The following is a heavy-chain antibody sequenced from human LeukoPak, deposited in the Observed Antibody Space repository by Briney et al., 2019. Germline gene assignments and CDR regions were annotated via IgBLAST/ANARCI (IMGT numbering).Heavy chain of an antibody. D-gene: IGHD3-10*01. CDR3: ARDLEPKSRSYYGKGFDP. J-gene: IGHJ5*02. Sequence: GASVKISCKASGYTFTSYAMNWVRQAPGQGLEWMGWINPNSGGTNYAQKFQGRVTMTRDTSISTAYMELSRLRSDDTAVYYCARDLEPKSRSYYGKGFDPWGQGTLVTVSS. V-gene: IGHV1-2*02. CDR2: INPNSGGT. CDR1: GYTFTSYA.